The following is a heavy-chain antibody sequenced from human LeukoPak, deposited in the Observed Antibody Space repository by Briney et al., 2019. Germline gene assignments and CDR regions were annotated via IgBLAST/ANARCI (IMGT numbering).Heavy chain of an antibody. CDR2: IKSDGSRI. J-gene: IGHJ4*02. D-gene: IGHD6-19*01. CDR1: GFTFSDYW. CDR3: AKAGSSGWYGDY. Sequence: PGGSLRLSCAASGFTFSDYWMDWVRQAPGKGLVWVSRIKSDGSRITYADSVRGRFTISRDNAKNTLYLQMNSLRAEDTAVYYCAKAGSSGWYGDYWGQGTLVTVSS. V-gene: IGHV3-74*01.